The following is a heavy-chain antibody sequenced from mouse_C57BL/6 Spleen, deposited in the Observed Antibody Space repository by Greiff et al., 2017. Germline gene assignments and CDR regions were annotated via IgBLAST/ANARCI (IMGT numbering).Heavy chain of an antibody. CDR2: ILPGRGST. Sequence: VQLQQSGAELMKPGASVKLSCKATGYTFTGYWIEWVKQRPGHGLEWIGEILPGRGSTNYNEKFKGKATFTADTSANTAYMQLSSLTTEDSAIDYCARRDANWGYYAMDYWGQGTSVTVSS. J-gene: IGHJ4*01. CDR3: ARRDANWGYYAMDY. CDR1: GYTFTGYW. V-gene: IGHV1-9*01. D-gene: IGHD4-1*01.